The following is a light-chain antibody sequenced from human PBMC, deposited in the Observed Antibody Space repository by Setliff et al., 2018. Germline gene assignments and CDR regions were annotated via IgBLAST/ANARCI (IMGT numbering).Light chain of an antibody. CDR3: QAWDSSTYV. CDR2: QDR. J-gene: IGLJ1*01. CDR1: KLGDKF. V-gene: IGLV3-1*01. Sequence: SYELTQPPSVSASPGQEASITCSGDKLGDKFVSWYQQKSDQSPVLVIYQDRQRPSGIPERFSGSTSRNTATLTISGTQAMDEADYYCQAWDSSTYVFGTGTKGTVL.